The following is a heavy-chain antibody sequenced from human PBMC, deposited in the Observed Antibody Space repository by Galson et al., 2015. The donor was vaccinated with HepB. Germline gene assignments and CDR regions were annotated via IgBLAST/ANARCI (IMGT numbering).Heavy chain of an antibody. V-gene: IGHV3-7*01. D-gene: IGHD3-3*01. CDR1: GFTFSSFW. CDR3: ARDYDPAARPLLYFDL. J-gene: IGHJ2*01. Sequence: SLRLSCAASGFTFSSFWMSCIRQAPGKGLEWVASIKQDGSEKYYVDSVKGRFTISRDNDKNSLYVQMNSLRAEDTAVYYCARDYDPAARPLLYFDLWGPGTLVTVSS. CDR2: IKQDGSEK.